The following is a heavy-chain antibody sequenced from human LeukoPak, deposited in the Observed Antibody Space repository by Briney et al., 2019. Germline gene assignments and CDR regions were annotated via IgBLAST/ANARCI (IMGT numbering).Heavy chain of an antibody. Sequence: ASVKVSCKASGYTFTNYGINWVRQAPGHGLEWMGWLSDYNGKTDYAQKLQGRVTMTTDKSTSTAYMELSSLRSEDTAVYYCAREGGAAAGFDYWGQGILVTVSS. CDR1: GYTFTNYG. CDR2: LSDYNGKT. D-gene: IGHD6-13*01. J-gene: IGHJ4*02. V-gene: IGHV1-18*01. CDR3: AREGGAAAGFDY.